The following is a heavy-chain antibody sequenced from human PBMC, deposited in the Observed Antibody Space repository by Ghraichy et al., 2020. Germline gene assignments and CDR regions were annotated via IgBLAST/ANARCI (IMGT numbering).Heavy chain of an antibody. Sequence: GGSLRLSCAASGFTFSSYALYWVRQVPGKGLEWVAVVWYDGSNKDYADSVKGRFTISRDNSKNTVYLQMNSLRAEDTAVYYCARDGVALRGLGSFDYWGQGTLVTVSS. CDR2: VWYDGSNK. CDR3: ARDGVALRGLGSFDY. J-gene: IGHJ4*02. CDR1: GFTFSSYA. D-gene: IGHD3-10*01. V-gene: IGHV3-33*07.